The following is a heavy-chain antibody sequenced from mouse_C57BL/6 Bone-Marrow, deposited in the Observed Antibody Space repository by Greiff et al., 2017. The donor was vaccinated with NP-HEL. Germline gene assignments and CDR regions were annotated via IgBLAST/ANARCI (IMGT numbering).Heavy chain of an antibody. V-gene: IGHV1-82*01. D-gene: IGHD1-1*01. CDR1: GYAFSSSW. J-gene: IGHJ1*03. CDR3: ARWAYYYGSSYDRYFDV. CDR2: IYPGDGDT. Sequence: QVQLQQSGPELVKPGASVKISCKASGYAFSSSWMNWVKQRPGKGLEWIGRIYPGDGDTNYNGKFKGKATLTADKSSSTAYMQLSSLTSEDSAVYFCARWAYYYGSSYDRYFDVWGTGTTVTVSS.